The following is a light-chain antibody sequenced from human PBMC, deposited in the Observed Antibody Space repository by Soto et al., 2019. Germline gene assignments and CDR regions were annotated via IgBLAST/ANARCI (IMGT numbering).Light chain of an antibody. Sequence: EIVLTQSPATLSLSPGERVTPSCRASQSVSTSLAWYQQKPGQPPRLLIYDVSNRATGTPARSSGSASGTDFTLTITSLEPEDFAVYFWHRRYKWPRVTFGQGTRLEIK. CDR2: DVS. CDR3: HRRYKWPRVT. V-gene: IGKV3-11*01. J-gene: IGKJ5*01. CDR1: QSVSTS.